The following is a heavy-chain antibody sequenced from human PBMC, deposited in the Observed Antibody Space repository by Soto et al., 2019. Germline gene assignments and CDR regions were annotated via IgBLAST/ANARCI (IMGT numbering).Heavy chain of an antibody. CDR1: GGSINNNGYF. V-gene: IGHV4-30-4*01. CDR3: ARGPSGDTVDY. J-gene: IGHJ4*02. Sequence: PSETLSLTCTVSGGSINNNGYFWSWIRQPPGSGLEWIGHIYNSGSTYSNPSLKSRLTISVDTSKNQFSLKLSSVTAADTAVYYCARGPSGDTVDYWGQGTLVTVSS. CDR2: IYNSGST. D-gene: IGHD1-26*01.